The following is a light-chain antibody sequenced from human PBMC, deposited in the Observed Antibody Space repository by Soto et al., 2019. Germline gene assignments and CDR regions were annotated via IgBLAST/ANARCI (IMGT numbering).Light chain of an antibody. CDR3: QHYNSYSEA. V-gene: IGKV1-5*01. J-gene: IGKJ1*01. Sequence: DIQMTQSPSTLSASVGDRVTITCRASQTISTYLNWYQQKPGTAPELLIYDASTLQSGVPSRFSGSGSGTEFTLTISSLQPDDFATYYCQHYNSYSEAFGQGTKVDIK. CDR2: DAS. CDR1: QTISTY.